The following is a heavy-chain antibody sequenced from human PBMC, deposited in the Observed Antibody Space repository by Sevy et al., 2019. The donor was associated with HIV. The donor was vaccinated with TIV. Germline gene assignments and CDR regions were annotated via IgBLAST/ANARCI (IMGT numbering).Heavy chain of an antibody. Sequence: GGSLRLSCAASGFTFSSYSMNWVRQAPGKGLEWVSYISSSSSTIYYADSVKGRFTISRDNAKNSLYLQMNSLRAEDTAVDYCARVSQDIVVVPAAMDYMDVWGKGTTVTVSS. CDR2: ISSSSSTI. V-gene: IGHV3-48*01. J-gene: IGHJ6*03. CDR1: GFTFSSYS. D-gene: IGHD2-2*01. CDR3: ARVSQDIVVVPAAMDYMDV.